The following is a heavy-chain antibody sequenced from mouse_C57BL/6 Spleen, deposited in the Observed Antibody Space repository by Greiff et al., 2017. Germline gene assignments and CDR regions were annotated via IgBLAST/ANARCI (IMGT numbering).Heavy chain of an antibody. Sequence: QVQLQQPGAELVRPGSSVKLSCKASGYTFTSYWMHWVKQRPIQGLEWIGNIDPSDSETHYNQKFKDKATLTVDKSSSTAYMQLSRLTSEDSAVYYCATLTGTRYFDVWGTGTTVTVSS. CDR2: IDPSDSET. V-gene: IGHV1-52*01. D-gene: IGHD4-1*01. CDR1: GYTFTSYW. CDR3: ATLTGTRYFDV. J-gene: IGHJ1*03.